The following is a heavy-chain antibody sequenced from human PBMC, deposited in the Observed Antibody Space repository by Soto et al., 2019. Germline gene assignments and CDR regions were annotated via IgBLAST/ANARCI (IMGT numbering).Heavy chain of an antibody. Sequence: QVQLQESGPGLVKPSGTLSLTCAVSGGSISSSNWWSWVRQPPGKGLEWIGEIYHTGSTNYNPSLKSRVTISVDKSKNQFSLKLSSGTAADTAVYYCARVLGSGSYPYYYYYGMDVWGQGTTVTVSS. CDR2: IYHTGST. CDR3: ARVLGSGSYPYYYYYGMDV. V-gene: IGHV4-4*02. CDR1: GGSISSSNW. D-gene: IGHD3-10*01. J-gene: IGHJ6*02.